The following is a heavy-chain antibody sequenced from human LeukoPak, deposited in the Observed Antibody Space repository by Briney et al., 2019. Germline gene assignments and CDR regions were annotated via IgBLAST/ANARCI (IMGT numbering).Heavy chain of an antibody. CDR1: GFSFSPYS. Sequence: PGGSLRLSCAASGFSFSPYSMNWLRQAPGKGLAWVSHISTDGSSTNYADSVKGRFTISRDNAKNTLYLQMNSLRAEDTAVYYCARERPAADFDYWGQGTLVTVSS. D-gene: IGHD2-2*01. CDR3: ARERPAADFDY. CDR2: ISTDGSST. J-gene: IGHJ4*02. V-gene: IGHV3-74*01.